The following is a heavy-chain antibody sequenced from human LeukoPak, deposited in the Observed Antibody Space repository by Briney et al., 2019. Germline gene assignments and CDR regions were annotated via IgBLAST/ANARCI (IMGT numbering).Heavy chain of an antibody. CDR3: AKPGHYSGSYYRVYYFDY. CDR2: ISYDGSNK. V-gene: IGHV3-30-3*02. CDR1: GFTFSSYA. D-gene: IGHD1-26*01. J-gene: IGHJ4*02. Sequence: GGSLRLSCAASGFTFSSYAMHWVRQAPGKGLEWVAVISYDGSNKYYADSVKGRFTISRDNSKNTLYLQMNSLRAEDTAVYYCAKPGHYSGSYYRVYYFDYWGQGTLVTVSS.